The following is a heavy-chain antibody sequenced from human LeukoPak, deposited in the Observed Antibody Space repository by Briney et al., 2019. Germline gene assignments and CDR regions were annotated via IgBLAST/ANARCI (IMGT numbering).Heavy chain of an antibody. V-gene: IGHV3-13*01. CDR1: GFTFSSFD. J-gene: IGHJ6*03. D-gene: IGHD1-1*01. Sequence: GGSLRLSCAASGFTFSSFDMHWVRQPTGQGLEWVSTIGTASDTYYPGSVEGRFTLSRDNAKNSLYLQMNSLTAGDTAVYYCARGPPRGKYYYMDVWGKRTTVTVSS. CDR3: ARGPPRGKYYYMDV. CDR2: IGTASDT.